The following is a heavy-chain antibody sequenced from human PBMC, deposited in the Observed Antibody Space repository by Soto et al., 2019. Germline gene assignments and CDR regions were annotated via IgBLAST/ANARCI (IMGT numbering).Heavy chain of an antibody. CDR2: INPNSGGT. J-gene: IGHJ6*02. V-gene: IGHV1-2*02. CDR1: GYTFTGYY. Sequence: SVKVSCKASGYTFTGYYMHWVRQAPGQGLEWMGWINPNSGGTNYAQKFQGRVTMTRDTSISTAYMELSRLRSDDTAVYYCARDQGWMYYDFWRGYYGMDVWGQGTTVTVSS. D-gene: IGHD3-3*01. CDR3: ARDQGWMYYDFWRGYYGMDV.